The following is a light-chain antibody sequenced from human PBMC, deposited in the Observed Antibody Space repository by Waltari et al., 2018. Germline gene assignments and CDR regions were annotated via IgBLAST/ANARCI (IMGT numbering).Light chain of an antibody. CDR2: DAS. J-gene: IGKJ4*01. CDR1: ESVINS. V-gene: IGKV3-15*01. CDR3: QQYKNWPPLT. Sequence: DIVMTQSPATLSVSPGERATLPCRASESVINSLAWYQQRPGQAPRLLFYDASTRATGIPARFSGSGSGTEFTLTISSLQSEDFAVYYCQQYKNWPPLTFGGGTKVEIK.